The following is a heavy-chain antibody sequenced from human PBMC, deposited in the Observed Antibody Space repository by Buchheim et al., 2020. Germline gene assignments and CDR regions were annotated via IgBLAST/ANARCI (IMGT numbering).Heavy chain of an antibody. CDR2: MNPNSGNT. V-gene: IGHV1-8*01. J-gene: IGHJ6*02. CDR3: ARGKISSPYQLLFYYYYGMDV. Sequence: QVQLVQSGAEVKKPGASVKVSCKASGYTFTSYDINWVRQATGQGLEWMGWMNPNSGNTGYAQKFQGRVTMTRNTSISTAYMELSSLRSEDTAVYYCARGKISSPYQLLFYYYYGMDVWGQGTT. D-gene: IGHD2-2*01. CDR1: GYTFTSYD.